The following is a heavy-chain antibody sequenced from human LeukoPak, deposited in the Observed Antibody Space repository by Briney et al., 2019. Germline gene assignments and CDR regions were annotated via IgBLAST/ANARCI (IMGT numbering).Heavy chain of an antibody. D-gene: IGHD3-16*01. Sequence: ETLSLTCTVSGGFIRSSSDYWGWVRQAPGKGLEWVSSISSSSSYIYYADSVKGRFTISRDNAKNSLYLQMNSLRAEDTAVFYCAGGGGEVDYWGQGTLVTVSS. CDR1: GGFIRSSSDY. CDR2: ISSSSSYI. V-gene: IGHV3-21*01. J-gene: IGHJ4*02. CDR3: AGGGGEVDY.